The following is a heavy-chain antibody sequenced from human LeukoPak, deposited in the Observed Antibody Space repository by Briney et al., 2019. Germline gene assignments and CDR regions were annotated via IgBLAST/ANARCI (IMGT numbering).Heavy chain of an antibody. V-gene: IGHV1-18*04. Sequence: GASVKVSCKASGYTFTSYGISWVRQAPGQGLEWMGWISAYNGNTNYAQKLQGRVTMTTDTSTSTAYMELRSLRSDDTAVYYCARAFPYSYGYKGDFDYWGQGTLVTVSS. J-gene: IGHJ4*02. D-gene: IGHD5-18*01. CDR3: ARAFPYSYGYKGDFDY. CDR2: ISAYNGNT. CDR1: GYTFTSYG.